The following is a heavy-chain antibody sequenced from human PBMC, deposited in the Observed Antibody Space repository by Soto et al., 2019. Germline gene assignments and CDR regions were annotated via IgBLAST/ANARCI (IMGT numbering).Heavy chain of an antibody. Sequence: QVQLVQSGAEVKKPGASVKVSCKASGYTFTSYYMHWVRQAPGQGLEWMGIINPSGGSTSYAQKFQGRVTMTRDTSTSTVYMELSSLRSEDTAVYYCARVGEVVQSHLYFDYWGQGTLVTVSS. V-gene: IGHV1-46*03. CDR3: ARVGEVVQSHLYFDY. D-gene: IGHD2-15*01. CDR2: INPSGGST. J-gene: IGHJ4*02. CDR1: GYTFTSYY.